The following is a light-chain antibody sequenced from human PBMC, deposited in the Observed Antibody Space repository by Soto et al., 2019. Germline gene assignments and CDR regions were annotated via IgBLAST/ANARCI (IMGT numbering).Light chain of an antibody. Sequence: DIQMTQSPSSLYASVGDRVTITCQASQDIRKYLNWYQQKPGRAPKLLIYGASNLETAVPSRFSGSGYGTDFIFTISSLQPEDIATYYCQQYDNLPPFTFGPGTKVAIK. CDR1: QDIRKY. CDR3: QQYDNLPPFT. CDR2: GAS. J-gene: IGKJ3*01. V-gene: IGKV1-33*01.